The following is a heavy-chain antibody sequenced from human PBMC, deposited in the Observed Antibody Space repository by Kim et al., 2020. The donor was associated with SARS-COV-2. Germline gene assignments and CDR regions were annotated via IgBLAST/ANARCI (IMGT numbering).Heavy chain of an antibody. D-gene: IGHD5-12*01. V-gene: IGHV3-11*01. J-gene: IGHJ6*02. CDR3: ARTDIERYYYYYGMDV. Sequence: GGSLRLSCAASGFTFSDYYMSWIRQAPGKGLEWVSYISSSGSTIYYADSVKGRFTISRDNAKNSLYLQMNSLRAEDTAVYYCARTDIERYYYYYGMDVWGQGTTVTVSS. CDR1: GFTFSDYY. CDR2: ISSSGSTI.